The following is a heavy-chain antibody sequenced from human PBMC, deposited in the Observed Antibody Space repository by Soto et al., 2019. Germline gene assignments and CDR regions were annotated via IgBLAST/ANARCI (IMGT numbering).Heavy chain of an antibody. CDR3: ARGCGGSYSCGWFDP. CDR2: ISYDGSNK. Sequence: QVQLVESGGGVVQPGRSLRLSCAASGFTFSSYAMHWVRQAPGKGLEWVAVISYDGSNKYYADSVKGRFTISRDNSKNTLDLQMNSLRAEDTAVYYCARGCGGSYSCGWFDPWGQGTLVTVSS. V-gene: IGHV3-30-3*01. D-gene: IGHD1-26*01. CDR1: GFTFSSYA. J-gene: IGHJ5*02.